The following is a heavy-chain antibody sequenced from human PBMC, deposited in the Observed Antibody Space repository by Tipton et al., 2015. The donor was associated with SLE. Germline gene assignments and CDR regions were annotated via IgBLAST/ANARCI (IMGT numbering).Heavy chain of an antibody. Sequence: TLSLTCTVSGGSINSYYWSWIRQPPGKGLEWIGYIYYSGSTNYNPSLKSRVTISVDTSKNQFSLKLSSVTAADTAVYYCARHMTGVDAFDIWGQGTMVTVSS. J-gene: IGHJ3*02. D-gene: IGHD1-20*01. CDR3: ARHMTGVDAFDI. CDR2: IYYSGST. V-gene: IGHV4-59*08. CDR1: GGSINSYY.